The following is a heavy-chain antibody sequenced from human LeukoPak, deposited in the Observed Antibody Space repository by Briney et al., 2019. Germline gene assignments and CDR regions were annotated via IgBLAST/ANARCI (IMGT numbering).Heavy chain of an antibody. CDR3: ARVYYYGSGVAGGYYGMDV. J-gene: IGHJ6*02. Sequence: GGSLRLSCAAFGFTFSSYWMSWVRQAPGKGLEWVANIKQDGSEKYYVDSVKGRFTISRDNAKNSLYLQMNSLRAEDTAVYYCARVYYYGSGVAGGYYGMDVWGQGTTVTVSS. CDR2: IKQDGSEK. V-gene: IGHV3-7*01. CDR1: GFTFSSYW. D-gene: IGHD3-10*01.